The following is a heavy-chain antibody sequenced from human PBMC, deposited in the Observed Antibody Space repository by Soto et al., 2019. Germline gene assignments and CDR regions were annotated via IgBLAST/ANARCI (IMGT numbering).Heavy chain of an antibody. Sequence: SETLSLTCTVSGGSISSGDYYWSWIRQPPGKGLEWIGYIYYSGSTYYNPSLKSRVTISVDTSKNQFSLKLSSVTAAATAVYYCARDSYDSSGYSFDYWGQGTLLTVSS. V-gene: IGHV4-30-4*01. CDR1: GGSISSGDYY. J-gene: IGHJ4*02. D-gene: IGHD3-22*01. CDR2: IYYSGST. CDR3: ARDSYDSSGYSFDY.